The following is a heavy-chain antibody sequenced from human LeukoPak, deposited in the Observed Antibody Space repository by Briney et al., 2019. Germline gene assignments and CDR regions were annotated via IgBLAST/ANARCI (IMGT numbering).Heavy chain of an antibody. D-gene: IGHD3-10*01. V-gene: IGHV4-38-2*02. CDR2: IYHSGST. Sequence: PSETLSLTCTVSGYSISSGYYRGWIRQPPGKGLEWIGSIYHSGSTYYNPSLKSRVTISVDTSKNKFSLKLSSMTAADTAVYYCARTVVRGVIFAFDIWGQGTMVTVSS. CDR1: GYSISSGYY. CDR3: ARTVVRGVIFAFDI. J-gene: IGHJ3*02.